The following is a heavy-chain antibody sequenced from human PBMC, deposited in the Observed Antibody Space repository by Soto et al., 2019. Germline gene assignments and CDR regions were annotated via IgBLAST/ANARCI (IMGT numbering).Heavy chain of an antibody. D-gene: IGHD2-21*02. V-gene: IGHV3-23*01. CDR1: GFTFSSYA. J-gene: IGHJ4*02. CDR3: AKDAVYGDGLWLAAN. CDR2: MTGSGGDI. Sequence: EVQLLESGGGLVQPGGSLRLSCAASGFTFSSYAMSWVRQAPGKGQEWVAGMTGSGGDIRYADSVKGRFTISKDNSKNTLYLQMNSLRAEDTAMYYCAKDAVYGDGLWLAANWGQGTLVTVSS.